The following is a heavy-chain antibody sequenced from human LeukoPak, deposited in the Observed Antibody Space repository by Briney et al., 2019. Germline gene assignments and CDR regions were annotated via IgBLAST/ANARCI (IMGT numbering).Heavy chain of an antibody. J-gene: IGHJ4*02. Sequence: ASVKVSCKASGYTFTSYDINWVRQATGQGLEWMGWMNPNSGNTGYAQKFQGRVTMTRNTSISTAYMELSSLRSEDTAVYYCARVLAHGYYFDYWGQGTLVTVSS. CDR2: MNPNSGNT. D-gene: IGHD6-25*01. CDR1: GYTFTSYD. CDR3: ARVLAHGYYFDY. V-gene: IGHV1-8*01.